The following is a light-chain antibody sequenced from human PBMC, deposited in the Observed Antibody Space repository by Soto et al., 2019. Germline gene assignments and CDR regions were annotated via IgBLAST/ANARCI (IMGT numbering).Light chain of an antibody. CDR1: QSLTNSF. V-gene: IGKV3-11*01. CDR3: QQRSNWPPIT. CDR2: DAS. J-gene: IGKJ5*01. Sequence: EFVLAQSPGTLSLSAGEGATLSCRSIQSLTNSFIAWYQQKPGQAPRLLIYDASNRATGIPARFSGSGSGTDFTLTISSLEPEDFAVYYCQQRSNWPPITFGQGTRLEIK.